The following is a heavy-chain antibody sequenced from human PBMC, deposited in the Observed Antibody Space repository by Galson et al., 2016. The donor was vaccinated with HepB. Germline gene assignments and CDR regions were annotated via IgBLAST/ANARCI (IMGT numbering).Heavy chain of an antibody. CDR1: GYTFTHYG. CDR3: ARSGYGVNILDP. D-gene: IGHD4-23*01. V-gene: IGHV1-18*01. J-gene: IGHJ5*02. CDR2: LSLYNGNT. Sequence: SVKVSCKASGYTFTHYGITWVRQAPGQGLEWMGWLSLYNGNTNYAQRFQGRVTMSTDTSTSTAYMELRSLRSDDTAVYYCARSGYGVNILDPWGQGTLVTVSS.